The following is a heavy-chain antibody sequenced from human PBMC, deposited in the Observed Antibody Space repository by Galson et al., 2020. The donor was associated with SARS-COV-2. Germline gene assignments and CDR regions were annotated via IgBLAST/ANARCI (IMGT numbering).Heavy chain of an antibody. CDR2: ITANGADT. V-gene: IGHV3-23*01. CDR1: GFTFRNYA. J-gene: IGHJ5*02. CDR3: AKDPLMYDSSWYPNWFGP. D-gene: IGHD6-13*01. Sequence: GGSLRPSCGASGFTFRNYAMAWVRQAPGKGLEWVSGITANGADTYFADSVRGRFTISRDNSKNTLCLQMNGLRAEDTAVYYCAKDPLMYDSSWYPNWFGPWGQGTLVTVSS.